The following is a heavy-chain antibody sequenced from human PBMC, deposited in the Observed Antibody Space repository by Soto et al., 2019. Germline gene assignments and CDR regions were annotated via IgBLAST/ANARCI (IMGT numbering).Heavy chain of an antibody. CDR3: ARAADTAPGFYYGMDV. CDR1: GYTFTTYD. D-gene: IGHD5-18*01. CDR2: INPSGGST. J-gene: IGHJ6*02. V-gene: IGHV1-46*01. Sequence: ASVKVSCKASGYTFTTYDMHWMRQAPGQGPEWVGIINPSGGSTSYAQMFQGRVTMTRDTSTSTVYMELNSLRFEDSAVYYCARAADTAPGFYYGMDVWGQGTTVTVSS.